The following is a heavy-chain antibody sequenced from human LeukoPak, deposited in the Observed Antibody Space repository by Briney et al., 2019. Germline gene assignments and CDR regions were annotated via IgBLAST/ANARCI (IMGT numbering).Heavy chain of an antibody. CDR1: GGSFSGYY. D-gene: IGHD3-22*01. V-gene: IGHV4-34*01. CDR2: INHSGST. Sequence: SETLSLTCAVYGGSFSGYYWSWIRQPPGKGLEWIGEINHSGSTNYNPSLKSRVTISVDTSKNQFSLKLSSVTAADTAVYYCARGRLRSGYYDSRGCIDYWGQGTLVTVSS. CDR3: ARGRLRSGYYDSRGCIDY. J-gene: IGHJ4*02.